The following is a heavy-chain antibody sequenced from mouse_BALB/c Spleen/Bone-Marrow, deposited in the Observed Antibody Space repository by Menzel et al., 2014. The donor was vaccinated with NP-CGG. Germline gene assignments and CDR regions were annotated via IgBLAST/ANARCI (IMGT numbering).Heavy chain of an antibody. D-gene: IGHD1-1*02. CDR1: GDSITSGS. V-gene: IGHV3-8*02. Sequence: EVKLMESGPSLVKPSQTLSLTCSVTGDSITSGSWNWIRQFPGNKLEYMGYISYSGSTYYSPSLKSRTSITRDTTKNQYYQLRNFVTTEDTATYYGATYYGYYLDYWGQGTTLTVSS. CDR3: ATYYGYYLDY. J-gene: IGHJ2*01. CDR2: ISYSGST.